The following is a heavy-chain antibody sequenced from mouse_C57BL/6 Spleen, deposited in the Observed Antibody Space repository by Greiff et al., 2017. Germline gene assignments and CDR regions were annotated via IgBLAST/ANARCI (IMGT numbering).Heavy chain of an antibody. J-gene: IGHJ3*01. CDR3: AVLTTVLGGFAY. D-gene: IGHD1-1*01. CDR1: GYTFTSYW. V-gene: IGHV1-69*01. CDR2: IDPSDSYT. Sequence: QVQLQQPGAELVMPGASVKLSCKASGYTFTSYWMHWVKQRPGQGLEWIGEIDPSDSYTNYNQKFKGKSTLTVDKSSSTAYMQLSSLTSEDSAVYYCAVLTTVLGGFAYWGQGTLVTVSA.